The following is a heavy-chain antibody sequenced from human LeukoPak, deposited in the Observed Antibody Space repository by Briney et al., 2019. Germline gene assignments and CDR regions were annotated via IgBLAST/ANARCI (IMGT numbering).Heavy chain of an antibody. CDR2: INPSGGST. J-gene: IGHJ4*02. V-gene: IGHV1-46*01. CDR1: GYTFTSYY. CDR3: ARPGLSFSVSYSFDY. D-gene: IGHD1-26*01. Sequence: ASVKVSCKASGYTFTSYYMHWVRQAPGQGLEWMGIINPSGGSTSCAQKFQGRVTMTRDTSTSTVYMELSSLRAEDTAVYYCARPGLSFSVSYSFDYWGQGTLVTVSS.